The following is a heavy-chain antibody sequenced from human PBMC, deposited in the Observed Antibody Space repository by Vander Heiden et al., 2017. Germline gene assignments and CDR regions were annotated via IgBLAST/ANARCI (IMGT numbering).Heavy chain of an antibody. CDR1: GFTFSSSW. V-gene: IGHV3-74*01. D-gene: IGHD3-3*01. CDR2: MNSDGSTT. Sequence: EVQLVESGGGLVQPGGSLRLSCLDSGFTFSSSWMHWVRQAPGTGLVWLSRMNSDGSTTDYADSVKGRFTISRDNAKNTLYLQMNGLRAEDTAVYYCARAGFFRFDYWGQGILVTVSS. CDR3: ARAGFFRFDY. J-gene: IGHJ4*02.